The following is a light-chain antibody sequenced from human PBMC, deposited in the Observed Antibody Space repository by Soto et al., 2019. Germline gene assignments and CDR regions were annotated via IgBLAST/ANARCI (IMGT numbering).Light chain of an antibody. J-gene: IGKJ1*01. V-gene: IGKV3-15*01. CDR2: GAS. Sequence: EIVMTQSPATLSVSPGERATLSCRASQSVSSNLAWYQQKPGQAPRLLIYGASTRATGIPARFNGSGSGTEFTLTISSLQSEDFAVYYCQQYNNCPLTFGQGTKVEIK. CDR3: QQYNNCPLT. CDR1: QSVSSN.